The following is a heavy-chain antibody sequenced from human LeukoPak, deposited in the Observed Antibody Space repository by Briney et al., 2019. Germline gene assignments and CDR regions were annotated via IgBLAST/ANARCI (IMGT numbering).Heavy chain of an antibody. CDR2: ISSSSYI. CDR1: GFTFSSYS. J-gene: IGHJ4*02. CDR3: ARSYYYDRKSGYFDY. D-gene: IGHD3-22*01. Sequence: GGSLRLSCAASGFTFSSYSMNWVRQAPGKGLEWVSSISSSSYIYYADSVKGRFTISRDNSKNTLYLQMNSLRAEDTAVYYCARSYYYDRKSGYFDYWGQGTLVTVSS. V-gene: IGHV3-21*01.